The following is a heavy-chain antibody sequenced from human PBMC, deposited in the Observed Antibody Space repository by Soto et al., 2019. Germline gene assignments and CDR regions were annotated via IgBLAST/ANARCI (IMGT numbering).Heavy chain of an antibody. V-gene: IGHV3-9*01. CDR3: ANSGSYPTYFDY. Sequence: EVQLVESGGGLVQPGRSLRLSCAASGFTFDDYAMHWVRQAPGKGLEWVSGISWNSGTIGYADSVKGRFTISRDNAKNSLYLQMNSLRAEDTALYYWANSGSYPTYFDYWGQGTLVTVSS. J-gene: IGHJ4*02. CDR1: GFTFDDYA. D-gene: IGHD1-26*01. CDR2: ISWNSGTI.